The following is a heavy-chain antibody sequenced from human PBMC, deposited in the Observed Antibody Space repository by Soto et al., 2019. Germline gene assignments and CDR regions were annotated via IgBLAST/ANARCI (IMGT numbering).Heavy chain of an antibody. D-gene: IGHD5-12*01. CDR2: IIPLLDIT. CDR1: GGTFSNDI. J-gene: IGHJ4*02. Sequence: QVQLVQSGAEVKKPGSSVKVSCKASGGTFSNDIITWVRQAPGQGLEWMGRIIPLLDITNYAQKFLGRVTITADNSTSTAYMERNSLRAEDTAVYYCVSDYPIGSKYSGDDGIDYWGQGTLVTVSS. V-gene: IGHV1-69*02. CDR3: VSDYPIGSKYSGDDGIDY.